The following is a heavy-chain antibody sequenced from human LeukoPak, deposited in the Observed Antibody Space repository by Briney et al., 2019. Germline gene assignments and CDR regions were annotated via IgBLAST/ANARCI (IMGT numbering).Heavy chain of an antibody. Sequence: PGGSLRLACAASGFTISNGWIKEVRQAPGKGLEWVGRIKNKIASGTTDYAAPVKGRFTISRDDSKNTLFLQMNSLKTEDTAMYYCTTNDAFDVSGQGTMVTVSS. CDR2: IKNKIASGTT. V-gene: IGHV3-15*01. CDR1: GFTISNGW. J-gene: IGHJ3*01. CDR3: TTNDAFDV.